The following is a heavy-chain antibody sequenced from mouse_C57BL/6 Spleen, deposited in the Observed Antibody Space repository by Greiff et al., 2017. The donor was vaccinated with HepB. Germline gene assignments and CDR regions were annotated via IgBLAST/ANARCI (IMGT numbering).Heavy chain of an antibody. CDR2: ISSGSSTI. CDR1: GFTFSDYG. J-gene: IGHJ2*01. CDR3: ARDGDLYYFDY. V-gene: IGHV5-17*01. Sequence: EVQLQQSGGGLVKPGGSLKLSCAASGFTFSDYGMHWVRQAPEKGLEWVAYISSGSSTIYYADTVKGRFTISRDNAKNTLFLQMTSLRSEDTAMYYCARDGDLYYFDYWGQGTTLTVSS.